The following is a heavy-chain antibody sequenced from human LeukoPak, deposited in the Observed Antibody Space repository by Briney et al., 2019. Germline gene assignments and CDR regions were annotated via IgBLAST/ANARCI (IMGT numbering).Heavy chain of an antibody. D-gene: IGHD5-18*01. CDR2: ISGSSVAI. V-gene: IGHV3-48*01. J-gene: IGHJ4*02. Sequence: PGGSLRLSCEVSGFTFDSFGLSWVRQAPGKGPEWIAYISGSSVAIYYADSVKGRFTISRDNAKNSLYLQMNSLRAEDTAVYSCARDKTRGLGYSYSKSGNYFDYWGQGTLVTVSS. CDR3: ARDKTRGLGYSYSKSGNYFDY. CDR1: GFTFDSFG.